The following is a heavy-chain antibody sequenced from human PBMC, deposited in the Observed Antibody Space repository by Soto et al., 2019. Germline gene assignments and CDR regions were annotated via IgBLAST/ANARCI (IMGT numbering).Heavy chain of an antibody. V-gene: IGHV4-30-4*01. CDR3: AREVLYCTNGVCPYYYYGMDV. CDR1: CGSISSGDYY. J-gene: IGHJ6*02. D-gene: IGHD2-8*01. Sequence: PSETLSLTCTVSCGSISSGDYYWSWIRQPPGKGLEWIGYIYYSGSTYYNPSLKSRVTISVDTSKNQFSLKLSSVTAADTAVYYCAREVLYCTNGVCPYYYYGMDVWGQGTTVTVSS. CDR2: IYYSGST.